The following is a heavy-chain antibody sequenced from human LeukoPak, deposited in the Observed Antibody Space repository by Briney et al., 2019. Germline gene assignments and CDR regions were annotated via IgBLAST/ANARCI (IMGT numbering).Heavy chain of an antibody. CDR3: AKASAYYYGEYYFDY. J-gene: IGHJ4*02. CDR2: ISGSGGST. CDR1: GFTFSSYA. Sequence: PGGSLGLSCAASGFTFSSYAMSWVRQAPGKGLEWVSGISGSGGSTNYADSVTGRFTISRDNSKNTLYLEMNSLRAEDTAVYYCAKASAYYYGEYYFDYWGQGTLVTVSS. V-gene: IGHV3-23*01. D-gene: IGHD3-10*01.